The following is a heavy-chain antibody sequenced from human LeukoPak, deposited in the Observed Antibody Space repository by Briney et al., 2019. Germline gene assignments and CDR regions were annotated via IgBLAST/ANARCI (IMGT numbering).Heavy chain of an antibody. CDR3: AKTAYGYSSGWYSAFDP. V-gene: IGHV3-23*01. Sequence: PGGTLRLSCAASGFTFSNHGMNWVRQAPGKGLEWVSGISPSGDITYYADSVRGRFTISRDNSKNTLYLQMNSLRAEDTAVYYCAKTAYGYSSGWYSAFDPWGQGTLVTVSS. D-gene: IGHD6-19*01. CDR2: ISPSGDIT. CDR1: GFTFSNHG. J-gene: IGHJ5*02.